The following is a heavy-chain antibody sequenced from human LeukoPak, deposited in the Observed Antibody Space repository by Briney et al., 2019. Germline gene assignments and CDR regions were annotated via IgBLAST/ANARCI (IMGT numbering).Heavy chain of an antibody. CDR2: INHSGST. Sequence: PSETLSLTCAVYGGSFSGYYWSWIRQPPGKGLEWIGEINHSGSTNYNPSLKSRVTISVDTSKNQFSLKLSSVTAADTAVYYCARGQGGYFDWLSFDYWGQGTLVTVSS. J-gene: IGHJ4*02. V-gene: IGHV4-34*01. CDR3: ARGQGGYFDWLSFDY. CDR1: GGSFSGYY. D-gene: IGHD3-9*01.